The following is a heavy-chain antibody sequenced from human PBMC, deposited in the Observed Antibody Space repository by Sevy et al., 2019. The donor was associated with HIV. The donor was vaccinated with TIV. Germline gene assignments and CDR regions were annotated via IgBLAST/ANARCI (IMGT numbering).Heavy chain of an antibody. CDR1: GFTFISYA. J-gene: IGHJ3*02. CDR2: IYDTNYGSGGGT. D-gene: IGHD3-22*01. V-gene: IGHV3-23*01. Sequence: GGSLRLSCKPSGFTFISYAMNWVRQAPGKGLDWVSTIYDTNYGSGGGTYYADSVKGRFTISRDTSKTTVYLQMNSLGTEDTAVYYCAGGRYDSSGSFDAFDIWGQGTMVTVSS. CDR3: AGGRYDSSGSFDAFDI.